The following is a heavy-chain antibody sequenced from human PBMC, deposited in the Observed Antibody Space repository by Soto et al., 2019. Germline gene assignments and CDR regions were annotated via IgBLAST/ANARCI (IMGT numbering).Heavy chain of an antibody. Sequence: SETLSLTCAVYGASFSGSYWTWIRQPPGKGLEWIGEINPSGITNYNPSLQSRVTISLDTAKNHFSLNLRSVTAADTAVYYCARHGAYSTSVYYYYGMDVWGQGTTVTVSS. CDR1: GASFSGSY. CDR2: INPSGIT. V-gene: IGHV4-34*01. CDR3: ARHGAYSTSVYYYYGMDV. D-gene: IGHD6-13*01. J-gene: IGHJ6*02.